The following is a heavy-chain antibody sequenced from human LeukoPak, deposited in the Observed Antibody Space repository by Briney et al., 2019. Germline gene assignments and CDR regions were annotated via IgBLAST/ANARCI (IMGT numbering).Heavy chain of an antibody. Sequence: QTGTSLRLSCAASGFTFSSYAMHWVRQAPGKGLEWVAVISYDGGNKYYADSVKGRFTISRDNSMNTLYLQMNSLRAEDTAVYYCAEGGWYVGGQDAFDFWGQGTMVTVSS. CDR1: GFTFSSYA. CDR2: ISYDGGNK. D-gene: IGHD6-19*01. J-gene: IGHJ3*01. CDR3: AEGGWYVGGQDAFDF. V-gene: IGHV3-30-3*01.